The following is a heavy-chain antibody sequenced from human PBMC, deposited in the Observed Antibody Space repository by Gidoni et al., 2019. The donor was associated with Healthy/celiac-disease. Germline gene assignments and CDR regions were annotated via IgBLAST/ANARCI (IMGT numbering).Heavy chain of an antibody. V-gene: IGHV4-61*02. CDR3: AVDYYDSSGYYHFDY. CDR1: AGPITSGSYY. CDR2: IYTSGST. D-gene: IGHD3-22*01. Sequence: QVQLQASGPGLVKPSQTLSLTCTVSAGPITSGSYYWSWLRQPAGQGLEWSGRIYTSGSTNYNPSLKGRVTISVDTSKNQFSLKLSSVTAADTAVYYCAVDYYDSSGYYHFDYWGQGTLVTVSS. J-gene: IGHJ4*02.